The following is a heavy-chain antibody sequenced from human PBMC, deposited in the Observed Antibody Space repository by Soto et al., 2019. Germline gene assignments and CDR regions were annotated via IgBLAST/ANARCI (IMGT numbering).Heavy chain of an antibody. CDR1: GFTFSSYA. Sequence: PGGSLRLSCAASGFTFSSYAMSWVRQAPGKGLEWVSAISGSGGSTYYADSVKGRFTIPRDNSKNTLYLQMNSLRAEDTAVYYCAKDQLYCSSTSYYRFDPWGQGTLVTVSS. J-gene: IGHJ5*02. D-gene: IGHD2-2*01. CDR3: AKDQLYCSSTSYYRFDP. CDR2: ISGSGGST. V-gene: IGHV3-23*01.